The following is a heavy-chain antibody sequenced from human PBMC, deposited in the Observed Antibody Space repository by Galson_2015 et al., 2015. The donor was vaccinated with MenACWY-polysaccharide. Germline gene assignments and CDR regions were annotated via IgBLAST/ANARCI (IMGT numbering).Heavy chain of an antibody. CDR3: AREGSRIVFHAFDI. CDR2: RQYDGSNK. Sequence: TLRLSCAASGSRFSNSGMHWVRQAPGKGLEWVAVRQYDGSNKVYADSVKVRFTISRDNYKNTVVLEMNTLGVEDTAVYYCAREGSRIVFHAFDIWGQGPMVTVSS. V-gene: IGHV3-33*01. D-gene: IGHD2-2*01. CDR1: GSRFSNSG. J-gene: IGHJ3*02.